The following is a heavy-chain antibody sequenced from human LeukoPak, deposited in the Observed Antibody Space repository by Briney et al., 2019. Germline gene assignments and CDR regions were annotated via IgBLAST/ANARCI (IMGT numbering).Heavy chain of an antibody. Sequence: SETLSLTCAVSGGSISSSNWWSWVRQPPGKGLEWIGEIYHSGSTNYNPSLKSRVTISVDTSKNQFSLKLSSVTAADTAVYYCAREAGGDYVDYWGQGTLVTVSS. D-gene: IGHD3-16*01. CDR1: GGSISSSNW. CDR2: IYHSGST. J-gene: IGHJ4*02. V-gene: IGHV4-4*02. CDR3: AREAGGDYVDY.